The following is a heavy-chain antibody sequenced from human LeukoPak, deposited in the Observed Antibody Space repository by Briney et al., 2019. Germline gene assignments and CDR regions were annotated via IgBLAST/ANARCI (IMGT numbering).Heavy chain of an antibody. D-gene: IGHD5-12*01. CDR3: ARGGGYSGYERRWFDP. CDR2: IYHSGST. J-gene: IGHJ5*02. Sequence: SQTLSLTCAVSGGSISSGGYSWSWIRQPPGKGLEWIGYIYHSGSTYYNPSLRSRVTISVDRSKNQFSLKLSSVTAAGTAVYYCARGGGYSGYERRWFDPWGQGTLVTVSS. V-gene: IGHV4-30-2*01. CDR1: GGSISSGGYS.